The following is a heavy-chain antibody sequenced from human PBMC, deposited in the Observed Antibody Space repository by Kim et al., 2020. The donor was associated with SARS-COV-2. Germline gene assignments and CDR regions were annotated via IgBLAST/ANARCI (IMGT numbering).Heavy chain of an antibody. CDR1: GFTFSSYA. D-gene: IGHD1-26*01. J-gene: IGHJ6*02. CDR3: AGGRELLYYYYYYGMDV. Sequence: GGSLRLSCAASGFTFSSYAMSWVRQAPGKGLEWVSAISGSGGSTYYADSVKGRFTISRDNSKNTLYLQMNSLRAEDTAVYYCAGGRELLYYYYYYGMDVWGQGTTVTVSS. V-gene: IGHV3-23*01. CDR2: ISGSGGST.